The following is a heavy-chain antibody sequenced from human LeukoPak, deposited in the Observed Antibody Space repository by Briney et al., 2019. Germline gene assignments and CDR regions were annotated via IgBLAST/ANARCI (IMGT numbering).Heavy chain of an antibody. CDR1: GYTFTGYY. Sequence: ASVKVSCKASGYTFTGYYMHWVRQAPGQGLEWMGWINPNSGGTNYAQKFQGRVTMTRDTSISTAYMELSRLRSDDTAVYYCAAALDRYNRNLEAFDIWGQGTMVTVSS. CDR3: AAALDRYNRNLEAFDI. J-gene: IGHJ3*02. V-gene: IGHV1-2*02. D-gene: IGHD1-14*01. CDR2: INPNSGGT.